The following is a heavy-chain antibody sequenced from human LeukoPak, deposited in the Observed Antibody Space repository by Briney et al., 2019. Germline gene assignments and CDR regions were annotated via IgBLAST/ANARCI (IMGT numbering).Heavy chain of an antibody. V-gene: IGHV4-38-2*02. Sequence: SETLSLTCTVSGYSISSGYYWGWIRQPPGKGLEWIGSIYHSGSTYYNPSLKSRVTISVDTSKSQFSLKLSSVTAADTAVYYCARATTDLRDYYCMDVWGKGTTVTVSS. CDR2: IYHSGST. J-gene: IGHJ6*03. CDR3: ARATTDLRDYYCMDV. CDR1: GYSISSGYY. D-gene: IGHD4-17*01.